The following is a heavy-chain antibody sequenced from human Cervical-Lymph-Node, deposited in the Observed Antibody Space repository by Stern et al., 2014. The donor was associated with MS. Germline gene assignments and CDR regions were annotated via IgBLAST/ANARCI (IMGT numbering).Heavy chain of an antibody. Sequence: VQLVESGPGLVKPSQTLSLTCTVSGDSISSAGSFWNWIRQHPEKGLEWIGYIHYSGTTQYNPSLKSRLTLSVDTSKNQFSLNLISATAADTAVYYCAKDLLDSSGTYFEYWGQGILVTVSS. CDR1: GDSISSAGSF. D-gene: IGHD3-22*01. CDR2: IHYSGTT. J-gene: IGHJ4*02. CDR3: AKDLLDSSGTYFEY. V-gene: IGHV4-31*03.